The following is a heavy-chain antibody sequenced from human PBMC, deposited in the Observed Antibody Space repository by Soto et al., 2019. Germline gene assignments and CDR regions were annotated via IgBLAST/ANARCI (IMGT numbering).Heavy chain of an antibody. CDR2: MSRNGRT. V-gene: IGHV3-23*02. Sequence: GGSLRLSCVVSGFTFSGSVMAWVRQAPGKGLEWLSVMSRNGRTKYDLSLTGRFTISRDNSKNPLYLQMSSLRAEDAAGYYCVKWHASNFTSLPFTGLDFCGQGTQVTVSS. CDR1: GFTFSGSV. CDR3: VKWHASNFTSLPFTGLDF. D-gene: IGHD3-9*01. J-gene: IGHJ4*02.